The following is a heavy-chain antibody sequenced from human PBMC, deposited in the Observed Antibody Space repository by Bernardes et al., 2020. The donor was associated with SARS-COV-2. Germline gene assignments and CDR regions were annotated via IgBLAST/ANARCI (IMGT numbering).Heavy chain of an antibody. CDR1: GFTFSRYS. J-gene: IGHJ6*02. Sequence: GGSLRLSCAASGFTFSRYSMNWVRQTPGKGLEWVSSISTSSSHIYYADSVKGRFTISRDNAKNSLYLQMNSLRAEDTAVYYCAREPPIQIYRYNMDVWGQGTTVTVSS. D-gene: IGHD4-4*01. V-gene: IGHV3-21*01. CDR3: AREPPIQIYRYNMDV. CDR2: ISTSSSHI.